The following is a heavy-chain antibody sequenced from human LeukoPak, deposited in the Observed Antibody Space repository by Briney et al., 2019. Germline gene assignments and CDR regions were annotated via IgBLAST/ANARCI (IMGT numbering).Heavy chain of an antibody. D-gene: IGHD1-26*01. CDR1: GFTFSRYA. CDR2: INDNGGGT. Sequence: PGGSLRLSCSASGFTFSRYAMHWVRQAPGKGLEYVSGINDNGGGTHYGDSVKGRFSISRDNSKNTLHLQMSTLRAEDTALYYCVKDVGGSYAFDYWGQGILSPSPQ. J-gene: IGHJ4*02. V-gene: IGHV3-64D*09. CDR3: VKDVGGSYAFDY.